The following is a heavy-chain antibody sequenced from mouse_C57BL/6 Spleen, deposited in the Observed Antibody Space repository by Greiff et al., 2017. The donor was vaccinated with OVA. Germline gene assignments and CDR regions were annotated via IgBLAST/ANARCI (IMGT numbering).Heavy chain of an antibody. CDR2: IYPGDGDT. Sequence: VKLQESGAELVKPGASVKISCKASGYAFRSYWMNWVKQRPGKGLEWIGQIYPGDGDTNYNGKFKGKATLTADKSSSTAYMQLSSLTSEDSAVYFCARSEGYGGTYWGQGTLVTVSA. CDR1: GYAFRSYW. V-gene: IGHV1-80*01. CDR3: ARSEGYGGTY. J-gene: IGHJ3*01. D-gene: IGHD1-1*02.